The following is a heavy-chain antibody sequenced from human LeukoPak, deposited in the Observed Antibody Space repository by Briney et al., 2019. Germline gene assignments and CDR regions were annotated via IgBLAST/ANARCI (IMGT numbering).Heavy chain of an antibody. CDR1: GFTVSSNY. D-gene: IGHD6-13*01. CDR2: IYSGGST. Sequence: PGGSLRLSCAASGFTVSSNYMSWVRQAPGKGLEWVSVIYSGGSTYYADSVKGRFTISRGNSKNTLYLQMNSLRAEDTAVYYCARGEYRSTWYLNSWGQGTLVTVSS. V-gene: IGHV3-53*01. CDR3: ARGEYRSTWYLNS. J-gene: IGHJ4*02.